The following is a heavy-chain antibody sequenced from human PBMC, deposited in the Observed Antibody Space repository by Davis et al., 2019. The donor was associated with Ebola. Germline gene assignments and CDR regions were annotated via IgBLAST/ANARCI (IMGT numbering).Heavy chain of an antibody. CDR3: ASRGAHIVVVNEPWYFDI. J-gene: IGHJ2*01. D-gene: IGHD2-21*01. Sequence: ASVKVSCKASGYTFTGYYMHWVRQAPGQGLEWMGRINPNSGGTNYAQKFQGRVTMTRDTSISTAYMELSRLRSDDTAVYYCASRGAHIVVVNEPWYFDIWGRGTLVTVSS. CDR2: INPNSGGT. CDR1: GYTFTGYY. V-gene: IGHV1-2*06.